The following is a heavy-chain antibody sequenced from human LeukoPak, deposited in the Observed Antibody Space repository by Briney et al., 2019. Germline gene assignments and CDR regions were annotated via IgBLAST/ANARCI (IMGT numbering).Heavy chain of an antibody. J-gene: IGHJ4*02. Sequence: GSLRLSCAASGFTFSSYAMSWVRQAPGKGLEWVSAISGDVRSTFYADSAKGRFTISRDNSKNTLSLQMNSLRADDTAIYYCVKRVDYSEKYYFDSWGRGTLVTVSS. CDR3: VKRVDYSEKYYFDS. CDR1: GFTFSSYA. D-gene: IGHD4-11*01. V-gene: IGHV3-23*01. CDR2: ISGDVRST.